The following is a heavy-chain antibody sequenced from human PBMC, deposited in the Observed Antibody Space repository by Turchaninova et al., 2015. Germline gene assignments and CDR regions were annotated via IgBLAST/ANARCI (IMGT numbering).Heavy chain of an antibody. J-gene: IGHJ4*02. D-gene: IGHD3-10*01. CDR3: TTGDPTTKGPRTYYFDD. V-gene: IGHV3-15*01. CDR2: IKSELDGGTT. CDR1: RLPFEYRW. Sequence: RLSFAGCRLPFEYRWWSWISQMPGGGLDWVGHIKSELDGGTTDYASSVKGRFTISRDDSNDVMYLQMNSLKIEDTAVYYCTTGDPTTKGPRTYYFDDWGQGTQVTVSS.